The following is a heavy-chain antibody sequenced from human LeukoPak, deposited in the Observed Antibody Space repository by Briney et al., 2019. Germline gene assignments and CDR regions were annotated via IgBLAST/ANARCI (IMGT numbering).Heavy chain of an antibody. CDR2: ISYDGSNK. J-gene: IGHJ4*02. V-gene: IGHV3-30*18. CDR1: GFTFSSYG. Sequence: PGGSLRLSCAASGFTFSSYGMHWVRQAPGKGLEWVAVISYDGSNKYYADSVKGRFTISRDNSKNTLYLQMNNLSAEDTAVYFCAKDQEPRFLQTTFDYWGQGTLVTVSS. D-gene: IGHD3-3*01. CDR3: AKDQEPRFLQTTFDY.